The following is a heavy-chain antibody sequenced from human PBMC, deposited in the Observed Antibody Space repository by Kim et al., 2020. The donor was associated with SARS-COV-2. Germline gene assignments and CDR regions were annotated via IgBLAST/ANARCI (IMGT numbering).Heavy chain of an antibody. CDR1: GFTFSPKA. CDR3: AKDLWGCSGNDD. V-gene: IGHV3-23*01. CDR2: IGGDEKT. D-gene: IGHD3-10*02. Sequence: GGSLRLSCAASGFTFSPKAMNWVRQAPGKGLEWVAGIGGDEKTYYADSGKGRFTISRDNSKNTLYLQMNSVRAEDTARYYCAKDLWGCSGNDDGGQGTLV. J-gene: IGHJ1*01.